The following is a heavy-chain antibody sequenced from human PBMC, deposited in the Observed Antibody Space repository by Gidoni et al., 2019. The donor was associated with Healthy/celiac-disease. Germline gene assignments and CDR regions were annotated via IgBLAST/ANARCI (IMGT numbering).Heavy chain of an antibody. CDR2: INHSGST. V-gene: IGHV4-34*01. CDR3: ARGRPLLRYFDWQTRNGWFDP. J-gene: IGHJ5*02. D-gene: IGHD3-9*01. CDR1: GGSFSGYY. Sequence: QVQLQQWRAGLLKPSENLSLTCAVYGGSFSGYYCSWIRQPPGKGLEWIGEINHSGSTNYNPSLKSRVTISVDTSKNQFSLKLSSVTAADTAVYYCARGRPLLRYFDWQTRNGWFDPWGQGTLVTVSS.